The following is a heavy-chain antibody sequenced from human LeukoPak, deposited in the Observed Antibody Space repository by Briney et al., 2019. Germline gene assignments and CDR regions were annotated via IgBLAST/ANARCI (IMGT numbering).Heavy chain of an antibody. CDR1: GYTFTNYA. J-gene: IGHJ4*02. CDR2: ISAYNGNT. Sequence: ASVKVSCKASGYTFTNYAISWVRQAPGQGLEWMGWISAYNGNTNYAQKLQGRVTMTTDTSTSTAYMELRSLRSDDTAVYYCARDWATTVTSRGTFDYWGQGTLVTVSS. V-gene: IGHV1-18*01. CDR3: ARDWATTVTSRGTFDY. D-gene: IGHD4-17*01.